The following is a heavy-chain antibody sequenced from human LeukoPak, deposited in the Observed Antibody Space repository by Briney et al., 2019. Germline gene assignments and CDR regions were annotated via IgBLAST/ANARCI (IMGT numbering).Heavy chain of an antibody. V-gene: IGHV1-69*01. Sequence: SVKVSCKASGSTFSSYAISWVRQAPGQGLEWMGGIIPIFGTANYAQKFQGRVTITADESTSTAYMELSSLRSEDTAVYYCARGVVRGPKLYYFDYWGQGTLVTVSS. CDR2: IIPIFGTA. CDR1: GSTFSSYA. CDR3: ARGVVRGPKLYYFDY. J-gene: IGHJ4*02. D-gene: IGHD3-10*01.